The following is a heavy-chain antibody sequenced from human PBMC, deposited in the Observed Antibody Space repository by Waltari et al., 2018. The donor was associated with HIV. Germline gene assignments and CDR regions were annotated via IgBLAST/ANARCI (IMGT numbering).Heavy chain of an antibody. CDR2: IYYSGNT. J-gene: IGHJ6*02. V-gene: IGHV4-59*08. Sequence: QVQLQESGPGLVKPSATLSLTCTVSGGSISSYYWRWIRQPPGKGLEWIGYIYYSGNTNYNPSLKSRLTISLDTSKNQFSLKLSSVTAADTAVYYCARQGGGNRVGMDVWGQGTTVTVSS. CDR1: GGSISSYY. CDR3: ARQGGGNRVGMDV. D-gene: IGHD2-15*01.